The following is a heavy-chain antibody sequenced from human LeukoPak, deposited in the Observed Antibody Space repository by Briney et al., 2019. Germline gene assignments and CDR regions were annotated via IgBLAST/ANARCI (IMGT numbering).Heavy chain of an antibody. J-gene: IGHJ4*02. D-gene: IGHD3-22*01. CDR2: ISGSGGST. V-gene: IGHV3-23*01. Sequence: GGSLGLSCAASGFSFSSYAMSWVRQAPGKGLEWVSAISGSGGSTYYADSVKGRFTISRDNSKNTLYLQMNSLRAEDTAVYYCAKGSVPYYYDSSGYPDYWGQGTLVTVSS. CDR3: AKGSVPYYYDSSGYPDY. CDR1: GFSFSSYA.